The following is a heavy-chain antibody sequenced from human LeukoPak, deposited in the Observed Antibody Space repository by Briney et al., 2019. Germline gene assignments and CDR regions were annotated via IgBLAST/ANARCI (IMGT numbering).Heavy chain of an antibody. CDR3: ARGQGIYYGSQRAEYFQH. V-gene: IGHV3-74*01. D-gene: IGHD3-10*01. Sequence: GGSLRLSCAASGFTFSSYWMHWVRQAPGKGLVWVSRINSDGSSTSYADSVKGRFTISRDNAKNTLYLQMNSLRAEDTAVYHCARGQGIYYGSQRAEYFQHWGQGTLVTVSS. J-gene: IGHJ1*01. CDR2: INSDGSST. CDR1: GFTFSSYW.